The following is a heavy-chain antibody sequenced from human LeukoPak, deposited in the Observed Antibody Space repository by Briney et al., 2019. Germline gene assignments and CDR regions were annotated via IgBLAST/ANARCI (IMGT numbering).Heavy chain of an antibody. V-gene: IGHV1-2*02. Sequence: ASVKVSCKASGYTFTGYYMHWVRQAPGQGLEGMGWINPNSGGTNYAQKFQGRVSMTRDTSISTAYMELSRLRSDDTAVYYCARDYGDYHFDYWGQGTLVTVSS. CDR3: ARDYGDYHFDY. J-gene: IGHJ4*02. D-gene: IGHD4-17*01. CDR1: GYTFTGYY. CDR2: INPNSGGT.